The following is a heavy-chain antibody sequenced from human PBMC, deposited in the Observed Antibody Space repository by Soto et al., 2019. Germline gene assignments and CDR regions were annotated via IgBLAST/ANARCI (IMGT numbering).Heavy chain of an antibody. V-gene: IGHV3-7*01. CDR2: IKQDGSEK. Sequence: GGSLRLSYAASGCTISSYGGSWVRQAQGKGLEWVANIKQDGSEKYYVDSVKGRFTISRDNAKNSLYLQMNSLRAEDTAVYYCARDQDITTAVVAFDIWGQGTMVTVSS. J-gene: IGHJ3*02. D-gene: IGHD3-3*01. CDR1: GCTISSYG. CDR3: ARDQDITTAVVAFDI.